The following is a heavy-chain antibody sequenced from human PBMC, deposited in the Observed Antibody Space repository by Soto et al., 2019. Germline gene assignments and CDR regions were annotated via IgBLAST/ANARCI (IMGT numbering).Heavy chain of an antibody. CDR1: GFIVSSNY. J-gene: IGHJ4*02. Sequence: EVQLVESGGGLVQPGGSLRLSCAASGFIVSSNYMSWVRQAPGKGLEWVSVIYRGGGTYYADSVKGRFTISRHNSENTLYLQMNSLRVEDTAVYYCATVYPIAAAAFDYWCQGTLVTVSS. CDR2: IYRGGGT. V-gene: IGHV3-53*04. D-gene: IGHD6-13*01. CDR3: ATVYPIAAAAFDY.